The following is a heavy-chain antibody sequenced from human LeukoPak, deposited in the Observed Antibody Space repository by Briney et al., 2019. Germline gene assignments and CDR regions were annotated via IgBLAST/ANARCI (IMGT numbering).Heavy chain of an antibody. Sequence: GASVKVSCKASGYTFTSYGISWVRQAPGQGLEWMGWISAYNGNTNYAQKLQGRVTMTTDTSTSTAYMELRSLRSDDTAVYYCARDPGYYDSSAPSLYAFDIWGQGTMVTVSS. J-gene: IGHJ3*02. CDR1: GYTFTSYG. CDR2: ISAYNGNT. CDR3: ARDPGYYDSSAPSLYAFDI. V-gene: IGHV1-18*01. D-gene: IGHD3-22*01.